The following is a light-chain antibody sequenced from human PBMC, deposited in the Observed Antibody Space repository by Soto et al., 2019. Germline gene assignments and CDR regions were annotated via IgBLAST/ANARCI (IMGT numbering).Light chain of an antibody. Sequence: DIQMTQSPSFLSASVGDRVTITCRASQSISTYLNWYQQKVGKAPKLLIYAASSLQRGVPSRFSGSGSWTDVTLTISSLQPEDFATYYCQQSYSTPRTFGQGTKLEIK. CDR2: AAS. J-gene: IGKJ2*02. CDR1: QSISTY. CDR3: QQSYSTPRT. V-gene: IGKV1-39*01.